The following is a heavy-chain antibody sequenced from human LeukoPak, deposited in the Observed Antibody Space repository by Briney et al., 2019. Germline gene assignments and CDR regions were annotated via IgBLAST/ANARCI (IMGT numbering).Heavy chain of an antibody. V-gene: IGHV4-39*07. CDR1: GGSISSSSYY. CDR3: ARDGDYVGFDY. D-gene: IGHD4-17*01. J-gene: IGHJ4*02. CDR2: IYYSGST. Sequence: PSETLSLTCTVSGGSISSSSYYWGWIRQPPGKGLEWIGSIYYSGSTYYNPSLKSRVTISVDTSKNQFSLKLSSVTAADTAVYYCARDGDYVGFDYWGQGTLVTVSS.